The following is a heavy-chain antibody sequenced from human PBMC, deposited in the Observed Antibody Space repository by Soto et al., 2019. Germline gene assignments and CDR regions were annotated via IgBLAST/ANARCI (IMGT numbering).Heavy chain of an antibody. V-gene: IGHV1-3*01. CDR1: GYTFTSYA. J-gene: IGHJ6*02. CDR2: INAGNGNT. CDR3: ASLIAVAGVWSDYYYYGMDV. D-gene: IGHD6-19*01. Sequence: ASVKVSCKASGYTFTSYAMHWVRQAPGQRLEWMGWINAGNGNTKYSQKFQGRVTITRDTSASTAYMELSSLRSEDTAVYYCASLIAVAGVWSDYYYYGMDVWGQGTTVTVSS.